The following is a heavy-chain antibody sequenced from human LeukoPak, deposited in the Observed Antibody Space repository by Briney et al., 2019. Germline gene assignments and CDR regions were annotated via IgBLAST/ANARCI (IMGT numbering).Heavy chain of an antibody. J-gene: IGHJ4*02. CDR1: GGSISSYY. CDR3: ARYYYGSGSLYYFDY. V-gene: IGHV4-59*08. D-gene: IGHD3-10*01. CDR2: IYYSGST. Sequence: PSETLSLTCTVSGGSISSYYWSWIRQPPGKGLEWIGYIYYSGSTNYNPSLKSRVTISVDTSKNQFSLKLSSVTAADTAVYYCARYYYGSGSLYYFDYWGQGTLVTVSS.